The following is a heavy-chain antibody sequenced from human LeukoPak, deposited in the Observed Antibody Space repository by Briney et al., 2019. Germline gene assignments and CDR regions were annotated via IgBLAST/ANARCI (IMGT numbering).Heavy chain of an antibody. V-gene: IGHV4-34*01. D-gene: IGHD3-3*01. CDR1: GGSFSGYY. CDR3: ARVCSIFGVVIIPANWFDP. CDR2: INHSGST. J-gene: IGHJ5*02. Sequence: SETLSLTCAAYGGSFSGYYWSWIRQPPGKGLEWIGEINHSGSTNYNPSLKSRVTTSVDTSKNQFSLKLSSVTAADTAVYYCARVCSIFGVVIIPANWFDPWGQGTLVTVSS.